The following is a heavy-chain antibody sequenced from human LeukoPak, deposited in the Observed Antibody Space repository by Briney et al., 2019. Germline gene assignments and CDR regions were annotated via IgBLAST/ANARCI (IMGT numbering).Heavy chain of an antibody. CDR1: GYTLTELS. CDR3: ATRGYYYDSSSYDY. J-gene: IGHJ4*02. Sequence: ASVKVSCKVSGYTLTELSMHWVRQAPGKGLEWMGGFDPEDGETIYAQKFQGRVTMTEDTSTDTAYMELSSLRSEDTAVYYCATRGYYYDSSSYDYWGQGTLVTVSS. V-gene: IGHV1-24*01. D-gene: IGHD3-22*01. CDR2: FDPEDGET.